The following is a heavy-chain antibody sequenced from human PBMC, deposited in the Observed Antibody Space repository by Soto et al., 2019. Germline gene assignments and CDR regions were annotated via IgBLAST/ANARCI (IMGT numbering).Heavy chain of an antibody. CDR1: GYTFTSYG. Sequence: ASVKVSCKASGYTFTSYGISWVRQAPGQGLEWMGWISAYNGNTNYAQKLQGRVTMTTDTSTSTAYMELRSLRSDDTAVYYCARLLPDIVVVPAASEGDAFDIWGQGTRVTVSS. V-gene: IGHV1-18*01. J-gene: IGHJ3*02. CDR2: ISAYNGNT. CDR3: ARLLPDIVVVPAASEGDAFDI. D-gene: IGHD2-2*01.